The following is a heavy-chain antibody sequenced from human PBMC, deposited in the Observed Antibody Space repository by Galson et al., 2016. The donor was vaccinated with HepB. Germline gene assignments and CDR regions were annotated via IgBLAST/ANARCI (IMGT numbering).Heavy chain of an antibody. V-gene: IGHV4-59*01. CDR3: ARDEGFYNGMDV. Sequence: PGKGLDWIGYIHDSGNTNYNPSIKSRVTISRDTSKNQFFLELTSVTAADTAVYYCARDEGFYNGMDVWGQGTTVTVAS. J-gene: IGHJ6*02. D-gene: IGHD2-2*02. CDR2: IHDSGNT.